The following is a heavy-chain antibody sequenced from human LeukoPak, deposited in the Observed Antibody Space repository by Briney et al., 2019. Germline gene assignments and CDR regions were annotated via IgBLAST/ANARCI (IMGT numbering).Heavy chain of an antibody. D-gene: IGHD6-19*01. CDR3: ATEGVAVAGYRAFDI. J-gene: IGHJ3*02. CDR1: GYTLTELS. CDR2: FDPEDGET. Sequence: ASVKVSGKVSGYTLTELSMHWVRQAPGKGLEWMGGFDPEDGETIYAQKFQGRVTMTEDTSTDTAYMELSSLRSEDTAVYYCATEGVAVAGYRAFDIWGQGTMVTVSS. V-gene: IGHV1-24*01.